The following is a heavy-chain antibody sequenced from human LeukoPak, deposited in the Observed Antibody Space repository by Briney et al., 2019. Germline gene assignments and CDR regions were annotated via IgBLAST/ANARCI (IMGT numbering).Heavy chain of an antibody. V-gene: IGHV4-59*01. CDR3: ARWDGDYYFDY. J-gene: IGHJ4*02. CDR2: IYYSGST. Sequence: PSETLSLTCTVSGGSISRYYWSWIRQPPGKGLEWVGYIYYSGSTNYNPSLKSRVTISVDTSKNQFSLKLSSVTAADTAVYYCARWDGDYYFDYWGQGTLVTVSS. CDR1: GGSISRYY. D-gene: IGHD4-17*01.